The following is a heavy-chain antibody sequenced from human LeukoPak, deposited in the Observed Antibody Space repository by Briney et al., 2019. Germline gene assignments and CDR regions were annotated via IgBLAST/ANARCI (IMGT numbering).Heavy chain of an antibody. CDR1: VFTFSSYA. Sequence: GGCLRLSCASSVFTFSSYAMSWVRQPPGKGLEWVSAISGSGGSRFYADSVKGRFTISGDNSKNRLYREMNSLRAEDTAVYYCARRLYYYDSSGYYLGYYYMDVWGKGTTVTVSS. CDR2: ISGSGGSR. CDR3: ARRLYYYDSSGYYLGYYYMDV. V-gene: IGHV3-23*01. J-gene: IGHJ6*03. D-gene: IGHD3-22*01.